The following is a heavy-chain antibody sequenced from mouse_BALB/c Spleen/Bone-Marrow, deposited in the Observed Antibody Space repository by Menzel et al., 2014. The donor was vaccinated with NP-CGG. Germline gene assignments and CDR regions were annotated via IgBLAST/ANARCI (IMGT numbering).Heavy chain of an antibody. CDR2: IYPSTGYT. J-gene: IGHJ3*01. CDR1: GYTFTSYW. Sequence: VQLQESGAELAKPGASVKMSCKASGYTFTSYWMHWVKRRPGQGLEWIGYIYPSTGYTEHNQKFKDKAIMTADKSSSTAYMQLSSLTSEDSAVYYCARDDYAYWGQGTLVTVSA. D-gene: IGHD2-4*01. V-gene: IGHV1-7*01. CDR3: ARDDYAY.